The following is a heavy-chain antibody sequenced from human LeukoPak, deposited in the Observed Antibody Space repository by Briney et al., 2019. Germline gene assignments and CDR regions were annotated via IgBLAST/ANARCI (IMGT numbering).Heavy chain of an antibody. V-gene: IGHV4-59*01. J-gene: IGHJ5*02. CDR1: SGSISSYY. CDR2: IYYSGST. CDR3: ARAPASALWFGEFTVGFDP. D-gene: IGHD3-10*01. Sequence: SETLSLTCTVSSGSISSYYWSWIRQPPGKGLEWIGYIYYSGSTNYNPSLKSRVTISVDTSKNQFSLKLSSVTAVDTVVYYCARAPASALWFGEFTVGFDPWGQGTLVTVSS.